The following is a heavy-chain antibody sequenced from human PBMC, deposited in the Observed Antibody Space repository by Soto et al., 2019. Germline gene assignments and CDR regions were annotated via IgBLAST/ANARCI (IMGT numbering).Heavy chain of an antibody. V-gene: IGHV3-23*01. J-gene: IGHJ4*02. Sequence: PGGSLRLSCAASGFTFSRYAVSWVRQAPGKGPEWISSISGSGSTIYYADSVKGRFTISRDNSKNTLYLQMSSLRAEDTAVYYCAKVFYYYDSSGYYYFDYWGQGTLVTVSS. D-gene: IGHD3-22*01. CDR1: GFTFSRYA. CDR2: ISGSGSTI. CDR3: AKVFYYYDSSGYYYFDY.